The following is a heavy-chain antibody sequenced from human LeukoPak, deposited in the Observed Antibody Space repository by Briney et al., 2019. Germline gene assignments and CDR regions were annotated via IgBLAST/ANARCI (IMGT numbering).Heavy chain of an antibody. CDR2: ISSSSSYI. J-gene: IGHJ4*02. CDR3: ARVTPLKAIDY. Sequence: PGGSLRLSCAASGFTFSSYSMNWVRQAPGKGLEWVSSISSSSSYIYYADSVKGRFTISRDNAKNSLYLQMSSLRAEDTAVYYCARVTPLKAIDYWGQGTLVTVSS. V-gene: IGHV3-21*01. CDR1: GFTFSSYS.